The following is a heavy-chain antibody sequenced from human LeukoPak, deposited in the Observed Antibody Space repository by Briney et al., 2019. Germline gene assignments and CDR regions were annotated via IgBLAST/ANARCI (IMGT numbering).Heavy chain of an antibody. CDR2: ISVTGSST. CDR1: GFTFSSYA. D-gene: IGHD6-19*01. J-gene: IGHJ4*02. CDR3: AKDRGSTGWSDY. V-gene: IGHV3-23*01. Sequence: PGGSLRLSCAASGFTFSSYAMNWVRQAPGKGLKGGSSISVTGSSTYYADSVKGRFTISRDNSKNTLDLQMNSLRAEDTALYYCAKDRGSTGWSDYWGQGTLVTVSS.